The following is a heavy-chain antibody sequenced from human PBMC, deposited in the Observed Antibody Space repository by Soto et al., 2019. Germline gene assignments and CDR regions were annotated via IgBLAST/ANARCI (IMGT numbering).Heavy chain of an antibody. Sequence: SVKVSCKYSGGTFSSHSINWVRQAPGQGLEWMGGIIPIFGPANFAKKFQGRVTITADESTTTAYMELSSLTSEDTAVYYCATGSFTSTGGRIGYHYNAMDVWGQGTTVTVSS. CDR3: ATGSFTSTGGRIGYHYNAMDV. CDR1: GGTFSSHS. V-gene: IGHV1-69*13. J-gene: IGHJ6*02. D-gene: IGHD1-1*01. CDR2: IIPIFGPA.